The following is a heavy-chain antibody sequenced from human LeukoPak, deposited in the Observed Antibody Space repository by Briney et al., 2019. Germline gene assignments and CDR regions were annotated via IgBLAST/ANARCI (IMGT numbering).Heavy chain of an antibody. D-gene: IGHD2-15*01. J-gene: IGHJ4*02. CDR2: ISYDGSNK. Sequence: PGGSLRLSCAASGFTFSSYGMHWVRQAPGKGLEWVAVISYDGSNKYYADSVKGRFTISRDNSKNTLYLQMNSLRAEDTAVYYCAKESGYCSGGSCYSGLDFFDYWGQGTLVTVSS. CDR3: AKESGYCSGGSCYSGLDFFDY. CDR1: GFTFSSYG. V-gene: IGHV3-30*18.